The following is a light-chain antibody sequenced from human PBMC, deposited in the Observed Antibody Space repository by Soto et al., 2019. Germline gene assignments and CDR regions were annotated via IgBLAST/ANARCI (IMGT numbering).Light chain of an antibody. CDR3: QQYNNWPVT. CDR2: GAS. Sequence: EIVLTQSPATLSLSPGERATLSCRASQSVGSSLAWYQQKPGQAPRLLIHGASTRATGIAARFSGSGSGTEFTLTISGLQSEDFATYYCQQYNNWPVTFGGGTKVEIK. J-gene: IGKJ4*01. CDR1: QSVGSS. V-gene: IGKV3D-15*01.